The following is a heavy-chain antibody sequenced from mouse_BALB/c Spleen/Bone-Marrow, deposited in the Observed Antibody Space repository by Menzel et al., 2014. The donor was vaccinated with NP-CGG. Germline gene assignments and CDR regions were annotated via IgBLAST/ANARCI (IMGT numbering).Heavy chain of an antibody. CDR2: SRNKAKYYTA. CDR1: GFTFSDFY. D-gene: IGHD2-10*02. V-gene: IGHV7-1*02. Sequence: DVKLVESGGGLVQPGDSLRLSCATSGFTFSDFYMEWVRQPPGKRLEWIAASRNKAKYYTAGYGASVKGRFIVSRDTSQSVLYLQMNALRAEDTAIYYCARDVGYGNYFVYWGQGTLVTVSA. CDR3: ARDVGYGNYFVY. J-gene: IGHJ3*01.